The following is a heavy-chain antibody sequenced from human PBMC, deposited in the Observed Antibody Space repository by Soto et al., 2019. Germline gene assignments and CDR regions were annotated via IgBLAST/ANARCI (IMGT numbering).Heavy chain of an antibody. CDR3: MGSDFDY. V-gene: IGHV3-7*01. CDR1: GFTFSSYW. D-gene: IGHD3-10*01. Sequence: LRLSCAASGFTFSSYWMNWVRQAPGKGLEWVANINQDGSAKYYVDSVKGRFTISRDNAKNSVYLQMDSLRAEDTAVYYCMGSDFDYWGQGTRVTVSS. J-gene: IGHJ4*02. CDR2: INQDGSAK.